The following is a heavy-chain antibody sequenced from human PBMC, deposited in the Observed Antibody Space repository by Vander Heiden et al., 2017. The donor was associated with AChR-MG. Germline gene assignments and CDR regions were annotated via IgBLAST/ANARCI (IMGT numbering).Heavy chain of an antibody. J-gene: IGHJ6*03. V-gene: IGHV6-1*01. Sequence: QVQLQQSGPGLVKPSQTLSLTCAISGDSVSSNSAAWNWIRQSPSRGLEWLGRTYYRSKWYNDYAVSVKSRITINPDTSKNQFSLQLNSVTPEDTAVYYCARGADIVVVVAATQNYYYYYMDVWGKGTTVTVSS. CDR2: TYYRSKWYN. D-gene: IGHD2-15*01. CDR3: ARGADIVVVVAATQNYYYYYMDV. CDR1: GDSVSSNSAA.